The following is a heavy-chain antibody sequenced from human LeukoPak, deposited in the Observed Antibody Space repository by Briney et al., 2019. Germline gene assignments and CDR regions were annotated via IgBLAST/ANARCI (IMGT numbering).Heavy chain of an antibody. J-gene: IGHJ3*02. CDR1: GFTFSNYG. D-gene: IGHD3-10*01. CDR3: AKDDGVRGVIWAFDI. V-gene: IGHV3-23*01. CDR2: IIAGGGST. Sequence: GGSLRLSCAASGFTFSNYGMSWVRQSPGKGLEWVSAIIAGGGSTSYADSVKGRFTISGDNSKNTLYLQMNSLRAEDTALYYCAKDDGVRGVIWAFDIWGQGTMVIVSS.